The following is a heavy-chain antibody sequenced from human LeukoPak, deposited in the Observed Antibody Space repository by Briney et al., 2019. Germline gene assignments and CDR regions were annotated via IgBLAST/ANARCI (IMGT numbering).Heavy chain of an antibody. V-gene: IGHV3-21*01. CDR3: ARDRGAYCGGDCYLGFDY. CDR2: IAGSSGYI. D-gene: IGHD2-21*02. Sequence: GGSLRLSCAASGFTFSGYTMNWVRQAPGKGLEWVSSIAGSSGYISYADSVKGRFTISRDNAKKSLYLQMTSLTAEDTAVYYCARDRGAYCGGDCYLGFDYWGRGTLVTVSS. J-gene: IGHJ4*01. CDR1: GFTFSGYT.